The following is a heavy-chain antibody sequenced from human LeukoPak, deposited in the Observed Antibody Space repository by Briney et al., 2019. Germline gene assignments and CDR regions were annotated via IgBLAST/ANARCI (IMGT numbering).Heavy chain of an antibody. CDR1: GGSFSGYY. Sequence: SETLSLTCAVYGGSFSGYYWSWIRQPPGKGLKWIGEINHSGSTNYNPSLKSRVTISVDTSKNQFSLKLSSVIAADTAVYYCARGSPYYYDSSGYQWEYWGQGTLVTVCS. CDR3: ARGSPYYYDSSGYQWEY. D-gene: IGHD3-22*01. CDR2: INHSGST. V-gene: IGHV4-34*01. J-gene: IGHJ4*02.